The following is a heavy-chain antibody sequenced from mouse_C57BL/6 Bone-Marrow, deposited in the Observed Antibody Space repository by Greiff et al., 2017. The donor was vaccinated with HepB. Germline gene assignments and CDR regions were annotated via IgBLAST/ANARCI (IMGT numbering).Heavy chain of an antibody. D-gene: IGHD2-5*01. Sequence: DVQLVESGGGLVQPGGSLSLSCAASGFTFTDYYMSWVRQPPGKALEWLGFIRNKANGYTTEYSASVKGRFTISRDNSQSILYLQMNALRAEDSATYYCARYRSNYYFDYWGQGTTLTVSS. CDR3: ARYRSNYYFDY. CDR1: GFTFTDYY. V-gene: IGHV7-3*01. J-gene: IGHJ2*01. CDR2: IRNKANGYTT.